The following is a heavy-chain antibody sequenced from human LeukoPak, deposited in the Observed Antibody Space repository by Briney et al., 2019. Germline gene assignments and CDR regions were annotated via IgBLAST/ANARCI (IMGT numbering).Heavy chain of an antibody. J-gene: IGHJ2*01. CDR2: IRHDGSEI. CDR3: ATEYCTDKGNFDL. Sequence: GASLRLSCAASGFTFSDYWMSWVRQAPGRGLEWVANIRHDGSEIYYLDSVKGRFTISRDNAKASLYLQMYGLRVDDSAVYYCATEYCTDKGNFDLWGRGTLVTVPS. V-gene: IGHV3-7*02. CDR1: GFTFSDYW. D-gene: IGHD2/OR15-2a*01.